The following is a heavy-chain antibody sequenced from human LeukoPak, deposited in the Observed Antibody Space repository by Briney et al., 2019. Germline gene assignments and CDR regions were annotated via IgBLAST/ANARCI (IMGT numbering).Heavy chain of an antibody. V-gene: IGHV1-69*05. Sequence: ASVKVSCKASGGTFSSYAISWVRQAPGQGLEWMGGIIPIFGTANYAQKFQGRVTITTDGSTSTAYMELSSLRSEDTAVYYCASSYCSGGSCYGSLYYYYYYMDVWGKGTTVTVSS. D-gene: IGHD2-15*01. CDR2: IIPIFGTA. CDR3: ASSYCSGGSCYGSLYYYYYYMDV. CDR1: GGTFSSYA. J-gene: IGHJ6*03.